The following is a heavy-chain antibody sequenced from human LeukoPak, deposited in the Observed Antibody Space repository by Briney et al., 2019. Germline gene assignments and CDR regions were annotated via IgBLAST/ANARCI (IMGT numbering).Heavy chain of an antibody. D-gene: IGHD4-11*01. Sequence: SPTLSLTCTVSGVSISSGGYYWSCLRQHPGQGLEWIGCVYYSGSTYYNPALESRVTISVDTTKNQFSLKLSSVTAADTAVYYCARLTYSNYESDLSGFDPGGQGTLVTGSS. CDR3: ARLTYSNYESDLSGFDP. CDR1: GVSISSGGYY. CDR2: VYYSGST. V-gene: IGHV4-31*03. J-gene: IGHJ5*02.